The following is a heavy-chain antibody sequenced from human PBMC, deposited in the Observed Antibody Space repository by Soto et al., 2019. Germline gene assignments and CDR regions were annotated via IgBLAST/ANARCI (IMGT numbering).Heavy chain of an antibody. Sequence: ASVKVSCKASGGTFSSYAISWVRQAPGQGLEWMGGIIPIFGTANYAQKFQGRVTITADESTSTAYMELSSLRSEDTAVYYCARVGSSSYGERDYYFDYWGQGTLVTVSS. D-gene: IGHD5-18*01. J-gene: IGHJ4*02. V-gene: IGHV1-69*13. CDR3: ARVGSSSYGERDYYFDY. CDR1: GGTFSSYA. CDR2: IIPIFGTA.